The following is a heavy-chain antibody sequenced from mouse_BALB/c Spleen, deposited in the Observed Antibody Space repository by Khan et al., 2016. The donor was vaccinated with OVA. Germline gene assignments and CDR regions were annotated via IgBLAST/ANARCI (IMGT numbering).Heavy chain of an antibody. J-gene: IGHJ4*01. CDR2: IWVSGSK. CDR3: ARDPPYYSMDY. Sequence: QVQLKQSGPGLVAPSQSLSITCTVSGFSLTDYAVSWIRQPPGKGLEWLGVIWVSGSKYYNSVLKPRLSISKDNSKSQVFLKMNSLQTDDTAMYFGARDPPYYSMDYWGQGTSVTVSS. CDR1: GFSLTDYA. V-gene: IGHV2-6-5*01.